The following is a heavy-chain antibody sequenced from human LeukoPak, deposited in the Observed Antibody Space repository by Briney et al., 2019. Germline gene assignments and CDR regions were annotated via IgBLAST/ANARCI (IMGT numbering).Heavy chain of an antibody. CDR2: IHPSDSDT. CDR1: GSSFTSYW. D-gene: IGHD6-19*01. V-gene: IGHV5-51*01. CDR3: ARLSVIAVAGMGSFDI. J-gene: IGHJ3*02. Sequence: GESLNISCKGSGSSFTSYWIGWVRQMPGKGPEGMGIIHPSDSDTRYSPSFQGQVTISADRSISTAYLQWSSVKVSDTAMYYCARLSVIAVAGMGSFDIWGQGTMVTVSS.